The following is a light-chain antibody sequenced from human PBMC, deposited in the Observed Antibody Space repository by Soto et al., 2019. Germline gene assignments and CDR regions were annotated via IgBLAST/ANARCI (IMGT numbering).Light chain of an antibody. CDR2: DAS. Sequence: IVLTQSPATLSLSPGERATLSFGASQSVSSNFAWYQQKPGQAPRLLIYDASTRATGIPARFSGSGSGTEFTLTISSLQSEDFAVYYCQQYKKWPRTFGHGTKVDIK. CDR1: QSVSSN. J-gene: IGKJ1*01. CDR3: QQYKKWPRT. V-gene: IGKV3-15*01.